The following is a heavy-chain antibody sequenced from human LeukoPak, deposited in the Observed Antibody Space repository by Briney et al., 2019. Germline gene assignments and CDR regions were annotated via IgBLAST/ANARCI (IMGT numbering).Heavy chain of an antibody. D-gene: IGHD3-22*01. CDR3: AILPGGYYDSRDYYGMDV. J-gene: IGHJ6*02. CDR2: IWYDGSNK. Sequence: GGSLRLSCAASGFTFSSYGMHWVRQAPGKGLEWVAVIWYDGSNKYYADSVKGRFTISRDNSKNTLYLQMNSLRAEDTAVYYCAILPGGYYDSRDYYGMDVWGQGTTVTVSS. V-gene: IGHV3-33*01. CDR1: GFTFSSYG.